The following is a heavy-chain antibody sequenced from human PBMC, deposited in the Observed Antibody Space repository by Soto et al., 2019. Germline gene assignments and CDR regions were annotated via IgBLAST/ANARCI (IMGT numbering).Heavy chain of an antibody. D-gene: IGHD1-1*01. CDR2: IIPIFGTA. J-gene: IGHJ6*02. CDR1: GGTFSSYA. V-gene: IGHV1-69*01. Sequence: VKVSCKASGGTFSSYAISWVRQAPGQGLEWMGGIIPIFGTANYAQKFQGRVTITADESTSTAYMELSSLRSEDTAVYYCARVTTRYYYYGMDVWGQGTTVTVSS. CDR3: ARVTTRYYYYGMDV.